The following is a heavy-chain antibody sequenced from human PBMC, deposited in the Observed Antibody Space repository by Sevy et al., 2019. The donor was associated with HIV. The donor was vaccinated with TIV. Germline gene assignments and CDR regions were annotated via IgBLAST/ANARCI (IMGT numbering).Heavy chain of an antibody. CDR1: GFTFTEFV. Sequence: GGSLRLSCAASGFTFTEFVMSWVRQAPGKGLEWVSTINSGGGSTYYADSVKGRFTISRDNYQNTLDLQMNSLRAEDTAVYYCAKDVVGGYYDSSGYSDHWGQGTLVTVSS. V-gene: IGHV3-23*01. CDR2: INSGGGST. CDR3: AKDVVGGYYDSSGYSDH. D-gene: IGHD3-22*01. J-gene: IGHJ4*02.